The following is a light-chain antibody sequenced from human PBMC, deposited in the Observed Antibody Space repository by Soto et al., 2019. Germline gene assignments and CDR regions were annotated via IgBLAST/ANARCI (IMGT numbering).Light chain of an antibody. J-gene: IGKJ2*01. V-gene: IGKV3-20*01. Sequence: EIVLTQSPGTLSLSPGDRATLSCRASQSVSSSDLAWYQQKPDQAPRLLIYGASTRATGIPDRFSGSGSATDFTLTISSLEPEDFAVYYCQQYGGSPLYTFGQGTKLEIK. CDR3: QQYGGSPLYT. CDR1: QSVSSSD. CDR2: GAS.